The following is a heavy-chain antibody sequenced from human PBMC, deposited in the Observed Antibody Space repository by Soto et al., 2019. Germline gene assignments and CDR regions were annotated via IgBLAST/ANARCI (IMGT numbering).Heavy chain of an antibody. CDR1: GFTFSSYA. J-gene: IGHJ6*02. V-gene: IGHV3-23*01. Sequence: GSLRLSCAASGFTFSSYAMSWVRQAPGKGLEWVSAISGSGGSTYYADSVKGRFTISRDNSKNTLYLQMNSLRAEDTAVYYCAKEGRNKKPSTAQLHVWGQGTTVTVSS. CDR2: ISGSGGST. D-gene: IGHD4-17*01. CDR3: AKEGRNKKPSTAQLHV.